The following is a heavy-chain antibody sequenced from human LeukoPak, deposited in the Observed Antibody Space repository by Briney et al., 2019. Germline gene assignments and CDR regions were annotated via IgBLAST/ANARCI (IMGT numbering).Heavy chain of an antibody. Sequence: SQTLSLTCAVSGGPISSGGYRWTWIRQHPGKGLEWIGYINYSGSTYYNPSLKSRVIISVDTSKNQFSLNLNSVTAADTAVYYCASTVICSGGSCYNNWFDPWGQGTLVTVSS. CDR2: INYSGST. V-gene: IGHV4-31*11. CDR3: ASTVICSGGSCYNNWFDP. CDR1: GGPISSGGYR. J-gene: IGHJ5*02. D-gene: IGHD2-15*01.